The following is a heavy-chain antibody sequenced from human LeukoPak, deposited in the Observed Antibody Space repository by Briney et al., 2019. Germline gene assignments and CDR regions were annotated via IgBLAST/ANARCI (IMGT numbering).Heavy chain of an antibody. Sequence: PGGSPRLSCAASGFTFSSYYMNWVREAPGKGLEWISTISSSSSYIYYADSVKGRFTISRDNAKNSLYMQMSSLRAEDTGVYYCARGAIAAAGILDYWGQGTLVTVSS. CDR2: ISSSSSYI. CDR3: ARGAIAAAGILDY. D-gene: IGHD6-13*01. V-gene: IGHV3-21*01. CDR1: GFTFSSYY. J-gene: IGHJ4*02.